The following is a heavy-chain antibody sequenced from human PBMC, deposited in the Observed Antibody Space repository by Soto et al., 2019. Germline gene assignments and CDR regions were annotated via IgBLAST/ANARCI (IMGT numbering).Heavy chain of an antibody. CDR1: GFPFSSYA. D-gene: IGHD3-3*01. J-gene: IGHJ6*02. CDR3: ARGFDFWSGYYYPYAMDV. Sequence: PGGSLRLSCAAAGFPFSSYAMHWVRKAPGKGLEWVAVISFDGTNKNYADSVKGRFTISRDNSKNTLFLQMNSLRAEDTAVYYCARGFDFWSGYYYPYAMDVWGQGTTVTVSS. V-gene: IGHV3-30-3*01. CDR2: ISFDGTNK.